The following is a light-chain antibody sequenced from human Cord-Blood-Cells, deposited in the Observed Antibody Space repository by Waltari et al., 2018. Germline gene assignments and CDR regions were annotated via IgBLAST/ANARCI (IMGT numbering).Light chain of an antibody. CDR3: NSRDSSGNHVV. V-gene: IGLV3-19*01. J-gene: IGLJ2*01. Sequence: SSELTQDPAVSVALGQTVRITCQGDTLRRYYASWYQQKPGQAPVLVISGKNNRPSGTPDRFSGSSSGNTASLTITGAQAEDEADYYCNSRDSSGNHVVFGGGTKLTVL. CDR2: GKN. CDR1: TLRRYY.